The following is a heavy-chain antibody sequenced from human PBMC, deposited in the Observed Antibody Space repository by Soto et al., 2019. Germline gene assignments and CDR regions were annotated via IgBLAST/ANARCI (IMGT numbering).Heavy chain of an antibody. J-gene: IGHJ4*02. CDR1: GASLSSDY. CDR3: ARQEESAARFDY. V-gene: IGHV4-34*01. D-gene: IGHD6-6*01. CDR2: INHRGST. Sequence: QVQLQQWGAGLLKPSETLSLTCAVYGASLSSDYWSWIRQPPGKGLEWIGEINHRGSTKYNPSLKSRGTISVDTSKKQFSLRLSSVTAADTAVYYCARQEESAARFDYWGQGTPVTVSS.